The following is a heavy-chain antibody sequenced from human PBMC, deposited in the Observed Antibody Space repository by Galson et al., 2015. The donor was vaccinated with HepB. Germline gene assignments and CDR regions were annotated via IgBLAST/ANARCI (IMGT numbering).Heavy chain of an antibody. CDR2: ISYDGSNK. CDR1: GFTFSSYG. V-gene: IGHV3-30*03. D-gene: IGHD5-18*01. Sequence: SLRLSCAASGFTFSSYGMHWVRQAPGKGLEWVAVISYDGSNKYYADSVKGRFTISRDNSKNTLYLQMNSLRSEDTAVYYCAREGTDTARNYYYYYGMDVWGQGTTVTVSS. CDR3: AREGTDTARNYYYYYGMDV. J-gene: IGHJ6*02.